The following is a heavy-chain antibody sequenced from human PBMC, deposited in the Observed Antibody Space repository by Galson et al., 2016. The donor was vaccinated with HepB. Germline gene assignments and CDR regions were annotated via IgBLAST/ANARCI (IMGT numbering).Heavy chain of an antibody. CDR1: GLNVSGNY. D-gene: IGHD2-21*01. V-gene: IGHV3-53*01. CDR3: AREAPLPDHGFDV. Sequence: SLRLSCAASGLNVSGNYMSWVRQAPGKGLEWVSVIYSGSSTYDADSVKGRFPISRDNSKNTLYLQMNSLRAEDTAVYYCAREAPLPDHGFDVWGQGTTVTVSS. J-gene: IGHJ6*02. CDR2: IYSGSST.